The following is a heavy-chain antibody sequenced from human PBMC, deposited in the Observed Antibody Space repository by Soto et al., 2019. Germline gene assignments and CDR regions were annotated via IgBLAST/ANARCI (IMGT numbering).Heavy chain of an antibody. D-gene: IGHD3-10*01. CDR1: GGSISSGGYY. J-gene: IGHJ6*02. Sequence: QVQLQESGPGLVKPSQTLSLTCTVSGGSISSGGYYWSWIRQHPGKGLEWIGYIYYSGSTYYNPSLQSRVTISVDTSKNQFSLKLSSVTAADTAVYWCARGYYGSGNYYKQTLGMDVWGQGTTVTVSS. CDR3: ARGYYGSGNYYKQTLGMDV. CDR2: IYYSGST. V-gene: IGHV4-31*03.